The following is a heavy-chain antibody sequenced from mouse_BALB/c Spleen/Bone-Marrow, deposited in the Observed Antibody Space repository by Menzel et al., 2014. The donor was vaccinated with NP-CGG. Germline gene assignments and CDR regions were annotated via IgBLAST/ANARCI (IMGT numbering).Heavy chain of an antibody. V-gene: IGHV4-1*02. Sequence: DVQLQESGGGLVQPGGSLKLSCAASGFDFSRYWMSWVRQAPGKGLEWIGEINPDSSTINYTPSLKDKFIISRDNAKNTLYLRMSKVRSEDTALYYCARLGYYGYFNYWGQGTSLTVSS. J-gene: IGHJ2*02. CDR2: INPDSSTI. CDR3: ARLGYYGYFNY. D-gene: IGHD2-3*01. CDR1: GFDFSRYW.